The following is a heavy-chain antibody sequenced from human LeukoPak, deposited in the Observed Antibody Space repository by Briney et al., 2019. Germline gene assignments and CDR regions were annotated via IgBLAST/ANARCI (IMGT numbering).Heavy chain of an antibody. Sequence: PGGSLRLSCAASGFSFGSHWMTWVRLAPGKGLEWVANIKQGGGQKYYVDSVKGRFTISRDDAKSTLFLRMNNVRAEDSALYYCARGPNFGDYVDFLDSWGQGTLVTVSS. J-gene: IGHJ4*02. D-gene: IGHD4-17*01. V-gene: IGHV3-7*01. CDR3: ARGPNFGDYVDFLDS. CDR1: GFSFGSHW. CDR2: IKQGGGQK.